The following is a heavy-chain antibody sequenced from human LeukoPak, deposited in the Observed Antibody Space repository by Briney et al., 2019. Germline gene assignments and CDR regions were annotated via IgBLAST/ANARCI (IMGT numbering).Heavy chain of an antibody. D-gene: IGHD5-12*01. Sequence: SVKVSCKASGGTFSSYAISWVRQAPGQGLEWMGGFIPIFGTANYAQKFQGRVTITTDESTSTAYMELSSLRSEDTAVYYCARDQRGYSGYVPFDPWGQGTLVTVSS. CDR1: GGTFSSYA. V-gene: IGHV1-69*05. J-gene: IGHJ5*02. CDR2: FIPIFGTA. CDR3: ARDQRGYSGYVPFDP.